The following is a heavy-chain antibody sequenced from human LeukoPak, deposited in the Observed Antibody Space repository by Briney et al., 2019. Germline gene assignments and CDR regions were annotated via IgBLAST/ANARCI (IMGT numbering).Heavy chain of an antibody. CDR3: ARSLTYYDILTGYYHEAFDI. V-gene: IGHV3-21*01. Sequence: SGGSLRVSCAASGFTFNSYSMNWVRQAPGKGLEWVSSISSSRSYIYYADSVKGRFTISRDNAKNSLYLQMNSLRAEDTAVYYCARSLTYYDILTGYYHEAFDIWGQGTMVTVSS. CDR2: ISSSRSYI. J-gene: IGHJ3*02. CDR1: GFTFNSYS. D-gene: IGHD3-9*01.